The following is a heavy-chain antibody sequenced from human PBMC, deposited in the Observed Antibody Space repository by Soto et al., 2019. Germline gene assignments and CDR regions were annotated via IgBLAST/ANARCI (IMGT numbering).Heavy chain of an antibody. CDR1: GGSFSSSNC. V-gene: IGHV4-4*02. J-gene: IGHJ4*02. D-gene: IGHD1-26*01. CDR3: ARAPRLDVGAAFHDY. Sequence: QVQLQESGPGLVKPSGTLSLTCAVSGGSFSSSNCWSWVRQPPGKGLGWIGEIYHSGSTNYNPSLKSRVTISVDKSKNQFSLKLSSVTAADTAVYYCARAPRLDVGAAFHDYWGQGTLVTVSS. CDR2: IYHSGST.